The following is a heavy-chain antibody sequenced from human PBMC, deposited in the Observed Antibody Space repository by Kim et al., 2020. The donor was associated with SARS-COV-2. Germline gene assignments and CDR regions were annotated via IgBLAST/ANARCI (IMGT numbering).Heavy chain of an antibody. Sequence: GGPLRLSCATSGFTLSLYSMNWVRQSPGKGLEWVSHISGTGTITKHADSVRGRFTISRDNAKNSLFLQMNGLRAEDTAVYYCVRENYWAFDIWGQGTMVTVSS. CDR3: VRENYWAFDI. D-gene: IGHD2-15*01. CDR1: GFTLSLYS. J-gene: IGHJ3*02. V-gene: IGHV3-48*04. CDR2: ISGTGTIT.